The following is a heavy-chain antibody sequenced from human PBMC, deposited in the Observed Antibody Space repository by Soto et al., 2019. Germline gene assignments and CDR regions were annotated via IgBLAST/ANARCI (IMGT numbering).Heavy chain of an antibody. CDR2: IWYDGSNK. D-gene: IGHD1-7*01. CDR3: ARGPSGTQATFYYYYGMDV. Sequence: GGSLRLSCAASGFTFSSYGMHWVRQAPGKGLEWVAVIWYDGSNKYYADSVKGRFTISRDNSKNTLYLQMNSLRAEDTAVYYCARGPSGTQATFYYYYGMDVWGQGTTVTVSS. J-gene: IGHJ6*02. CDR1: GFTFSSYG. V-gene: IGHV3-33*01.